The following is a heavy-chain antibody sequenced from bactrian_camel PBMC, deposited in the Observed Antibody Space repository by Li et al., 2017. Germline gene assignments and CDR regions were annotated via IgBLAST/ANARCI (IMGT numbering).Heavy chain of an antibody. Sequence: QVQLVESGGNSVQTGGSLTLSCVASEYTISYKRVGWFRQAPGKQREGVAIIERDGQACYADSVKGRFTISKDIVRDTLYLQMNSLKPEDTGAYYCAASFSGLRWEQRLDATKYRSWGQGTQVTVS. CDR3: AASFSGLRWEQRLDATKYRS. CDR1: EYTISYKR. J-gene: IGHJ6*01. V-gene: IGHV3S63*01. D-gene: IGHD2*01. CDR2: IIERDGQA.